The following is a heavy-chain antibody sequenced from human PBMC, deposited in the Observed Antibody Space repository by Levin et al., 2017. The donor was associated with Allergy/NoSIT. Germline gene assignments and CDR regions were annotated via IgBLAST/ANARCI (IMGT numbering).Heavy chain of an antibody. CDR1: GYSFTSSY. CDR3: TREGGGAFDI. J-gene: IGHJ3*02. CDR2: IHPGDGST. V-gene: IGHV1-46*03. Sequence: ASVKVSCKASGYSFTSSYVHWVRQAPGQGLEWMAIIHPGDGSTSCAQKFQGRVTMTRDTSTSTVYMELSSLRSEDTAIYYCTREGGGAFDIWGQGTMVTVSS.